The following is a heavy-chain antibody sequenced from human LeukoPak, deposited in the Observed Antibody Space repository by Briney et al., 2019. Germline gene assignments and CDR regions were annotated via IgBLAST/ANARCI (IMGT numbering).Heavy chain of an antibody. J-gene: IGHJ6*02. Sequence: GGSLRLSCAASGFTFSSYAMHWVRQAPGKGLEWVAGISYDGSNKYYADSVKGRFTISRDNSKNTLYLQMNSLRAEDTAVYYCARVRLGSSSWYGGYYYSGMDVWGQGTTVTISS. CDR2: ISYDGSNK. D-gene: IGHD6-13*01. CDR3: ARVRLGSSSWYGGYYYSGMDV. CDR1: GFTFSSYA. V-gene: IGHV3-30*04.